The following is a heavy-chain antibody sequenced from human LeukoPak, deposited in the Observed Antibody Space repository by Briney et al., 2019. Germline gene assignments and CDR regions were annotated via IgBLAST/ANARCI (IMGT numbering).Heavy chain of an antibody. Sequence: GGSLRLSCAASGFTFSSYAMSWVRQAPGKGLEWVSGISGSGGSTYYADSVKGQFTISRDNSKNTLYLQMNSLRAEDTAVYYCAKKFSSSWYPTDGFDIWGQGTMVTVSS. CDR1: GFTFSSYA. CDR2: ISGSGGST. V-gene: IGHV3-23*01. D-gene: IGHD6-13*01. J-gene: IGHJ3*02. CDR3: AKKFSSSWYPTDGFDI.